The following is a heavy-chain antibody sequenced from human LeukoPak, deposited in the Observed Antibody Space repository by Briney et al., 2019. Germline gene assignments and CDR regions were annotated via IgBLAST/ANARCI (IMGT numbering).Heavy chain of an antibody. J-gene: IGHJ5*02. Sequence: PGGSLRLSCAASGFTFSSCSMNWVRQAPGKGLEWVSYISSTTNIRYYADSVKGRFTISRDNAKNSLYLQMHSLRAEDTALYYCTRDVGFRFDPWGQGTLVTVSS. CDR2: ISSTTNIR. CDR1: GFTFSSCS. CDR3: TRDVGFRFDP. D-gene: IGHD2-15*01. V-gene: IGHV3-48*04.